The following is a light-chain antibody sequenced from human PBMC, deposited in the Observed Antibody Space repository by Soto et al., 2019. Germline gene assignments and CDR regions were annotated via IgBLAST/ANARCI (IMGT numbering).Light chain of an antibody. J-gene: IGKJ1*01. CDR3: QQSYSTPRT. CDR1: QSISSY. Sequence: DTQMTQSPSSMSSSVADRVSITCRSSQSISSYLNWYQQKPGKAPKLLIYAASSLQSGVPSRFSGSGSGTDFTLTISSLQPEDFATYYCQQSYSTPRTFGQGTKVDIK. CDR2: AAS. V-gene: IGKV1-39*01.